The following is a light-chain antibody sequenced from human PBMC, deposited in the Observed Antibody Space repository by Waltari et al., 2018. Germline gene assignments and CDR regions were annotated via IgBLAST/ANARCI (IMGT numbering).Light chain of an antibody. CDR3: SSYASSATVI. CDR1: GNDVGGYNY. J-gene: IGLJ2*01. V-gene: IGLV2-14*03. Sequence: QSALTQPASVSGSPGQSITISCSGTGNDVGGYNYVTGYQQHPGKVPKLLIYDVTKRPSGVSTRFSGSKSDNAAALTISGLQPDDEADYYCSSYASSATVIFGVGTKLTVL. CDR2: DVT.